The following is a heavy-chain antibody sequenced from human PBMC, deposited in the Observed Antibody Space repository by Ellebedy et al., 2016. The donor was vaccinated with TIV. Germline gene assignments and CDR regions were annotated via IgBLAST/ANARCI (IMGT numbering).Heavy chain of an antibody. Sequence: GGSLRLSCAVSGFTFRSYWMSWVRQAPGKGLEWVANMRQDGGDKYYVDSVKGRFTISRDNAKSSLYLQMDSVRAEDTAVYYCATDGSYGDHLSPAHAFVMWGQGTLVSVSS. CDR3: ATDGSYGDHLSPAHAFVM. D-gene: IGHD1-26*01. CDR1: GFTFRSYW. J-gene: IGHJ3*02. V-gene: IGHV3-7*01. CDR2: MRQDGGDK.